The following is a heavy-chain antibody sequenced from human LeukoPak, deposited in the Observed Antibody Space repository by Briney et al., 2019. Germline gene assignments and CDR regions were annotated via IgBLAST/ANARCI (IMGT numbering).Heavy chain of an antibody. CDR1: GGSISSYY. Sequence: SETLSLTCTVSGGSISSYYWSWIRQPPGKGLEWIGYIYYSGSTNYNPSLKSRVTISVDTSKNQFSLKLSSVTAADTAVYYCARSYCSSTSCYARGLYYFDYWGQGTLVTVSS. CDR2: IYYSGST. J-gene: IGHJ4*02. V-gene: IGHV4-59*01. D-gene: IGHD2-2*01. CDR3: ARSYCSSTSCYARGLYYFDY.